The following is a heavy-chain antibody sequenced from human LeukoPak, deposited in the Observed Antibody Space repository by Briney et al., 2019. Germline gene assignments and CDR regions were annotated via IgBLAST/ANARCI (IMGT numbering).Heavy chain of an antibody. Sequence: GGSLRLSCAASGFTFSSYAMSWVRQAPGKGLEWVSAISGSGGSTYYADSVKGRFTISRDNSRDTLYLQMNSLRAEDTAVYYCAKEYYDYVWGSYYFDYWGQGTLVTVPS. D-gene: IGHD3-16*01. CDR2: ISGSGGST. J-gene: IGHJ4*02. CDR1: GFTFSSYA. V-gene: IGHV3-23*01. CDR3: AKEYYDYVWGSYYFDY.